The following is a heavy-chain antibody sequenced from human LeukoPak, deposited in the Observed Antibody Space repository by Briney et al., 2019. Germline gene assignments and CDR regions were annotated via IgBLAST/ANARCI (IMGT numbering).Heavy chain of an antibody. Sequence: PGGSLRLSCAASGFTFSTYWMSWVRQAPGKGLEWVSSISWNSDTIYYADSVKGRFTISRDNAKNSLYLQMNSLRAEDTAVYYCARDRPKYYDSSGYYYFDYWGQGTLVTVSS. CDR1: GFTFSTYW. CDR3: ARDRPKYYDSSGYYYFDY. D-gene: IGHD3-22*01. CDR2: ISWNSDTI. J-gene: IGHJ4*02. V-gene: IGHV3-48*04.